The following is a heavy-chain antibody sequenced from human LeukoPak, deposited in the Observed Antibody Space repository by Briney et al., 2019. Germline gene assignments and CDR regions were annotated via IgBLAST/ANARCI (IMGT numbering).Heavy chain of an antibody. Sequence: ASVKVSCKASGYTFTGYYMHWVRQAPGQGLEWMGRINPNSGGTNYAQKFQGRVTMTRDTSISTAYMELRSLRSDDTAVYYCARVGTVGATTKLDYWGQGTLVTVSS. D-gene: IGHD1-26*01. J-gene: IGHJ4*02. V-gene: IGHV1-2*06. CDR1: GYTFTGYY. CDR3: ARVGTVGATTKLDY. CDR2: INPNSGGT.